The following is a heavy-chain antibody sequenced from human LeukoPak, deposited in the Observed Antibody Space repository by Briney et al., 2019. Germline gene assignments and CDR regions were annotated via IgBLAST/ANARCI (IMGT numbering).Heavy chain of an antibody. CDR3: AREFRGSSWYPVLVDY. D-gene: IGHD6-13*01. V-gene: IGHV3-33*01. CDR1: GFTFSSYG. CDR2: IWYDGSNK. Sequence: GRSLRLSCAASGFTFSSYGMHWVRQAPGKGLEWVAVIWYDGSNKNYADSVKGRFTISRDNSKNTLYLQMNSLRAEDTAVYYCAREFRGSSWYPVLVDYWGQGTLVTVSS. J-gene: IGHJ4*02.